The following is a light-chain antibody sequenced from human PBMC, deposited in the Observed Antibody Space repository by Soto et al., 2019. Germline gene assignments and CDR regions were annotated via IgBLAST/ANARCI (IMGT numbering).Light chain of an antibody. CDR2: LDSDGSH. CDR3: QTWGTGIHVV. CDR1: SGHSSYA. Sequence: QPVLTQSPSASASLGASVTLTCTLSSGHSSYAIAWHQQQPEKGPRYLMKLDSDGSHTKGDAIPDRFSGSSTGAQRYLTIAIHHSEDEADCYCQTWGTGIHVVFGGGTKLTVL. V-gene: IGLV4-69*01. J-gene: IGLJ2*01.